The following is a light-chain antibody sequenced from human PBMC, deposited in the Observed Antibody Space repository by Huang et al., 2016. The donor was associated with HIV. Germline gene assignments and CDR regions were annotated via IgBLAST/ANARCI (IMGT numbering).Light chain of an antibody. CDR3: QQPGS. Sequence: EIVLTQSPATLSLSPGESATLSCRASQRVGGYLAWYQQEPGQAPRLLIYDTSTRATGIPARCSGSGSETDFTRTISSLEPEDFAVYYCQQPGSFGQGTKVDIK. J-gene: IGKJ2*01. CDR2: DTS. V-gene: IGKV3-11*01. CDR1: QRVGGY.